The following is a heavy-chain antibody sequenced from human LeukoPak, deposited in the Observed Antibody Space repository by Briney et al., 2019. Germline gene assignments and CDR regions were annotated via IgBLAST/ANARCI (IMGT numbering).Heavy chain of an antibody. CDR3: AREYDSSSWYRAFDI. CDR1: GYTFTSYG. Sequence: ASVKVSCKASGYTFTSYGISWVRQAPGQGPEWMGWISAYNGNTNYAQKLQGRVTMTTDTSTSTAYMELRSLRSDDTAVYYCAREYDSSSWYRAFDIWGQGTMVTVSS. CDR2: ISAYNGNT. D-gene: IGHD6-13*01. J-gene: IGHJ3*02. V-gene: IGHV1-18*01.